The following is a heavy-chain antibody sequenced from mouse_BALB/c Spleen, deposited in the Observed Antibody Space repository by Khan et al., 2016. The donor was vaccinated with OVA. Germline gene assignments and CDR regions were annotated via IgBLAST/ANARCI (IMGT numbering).Heavy chain of an antibody. J-gene: IGHJ1*01. Sequence: QLQQPGPGLVKPSQTVSLTCTVTGISITSGNYRWSWIRQFPGNKLEWIGNIYYSGTVTYNPSLTTRTTITRDTSKNQFFLEMNSLTAEDTATYYCARDYGSLYWFFDVWGAGTTVTVSS. CDR2: IYYSGTV. CDR3: ARDYGSLYWFFDV. V-gene: IGHV3-5*02. CDR1: GISITSGNYR. D-gene: IGHD1-1*01.